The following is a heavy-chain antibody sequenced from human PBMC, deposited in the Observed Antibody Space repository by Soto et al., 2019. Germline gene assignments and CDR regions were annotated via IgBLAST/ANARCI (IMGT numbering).Heavy chain of an antibody. CDR2: ISSSSSYI. D-gene: IGHD5-18*01. V-gene: IGHV3-21*01. J-gene: IGHJ4*02. CDR1: GFTFSSYS. CDR3: ARDKRVGIQLWEEDY. Sequence: EVQLVESGGGLVKPGGSLRLSCAASGFTFSSYSMNWVRQAPGKGLEWVSSISSSSSYIYYADSVKGRFTISRDNAKNSLYLQMNSLRAEDTAVYYCARDKRVGIQLWEEDYWGQGTLVTVSS.